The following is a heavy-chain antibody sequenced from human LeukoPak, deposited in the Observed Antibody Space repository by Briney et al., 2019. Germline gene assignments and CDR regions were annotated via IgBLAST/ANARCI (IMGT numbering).Heavy chain of an antibody. CDR2: ISGSDGST. Sequence: GGSLRLSCAASGFTFSNYAMSWVRQAPGKGLEWVSAISGSDGSTNYADSVKGRFTISRDNAKNSLYLQMNSLRAEDTAVYYCTRERQGLIDYWGQGTLVTVSS. V-gene: IGHV3-23*01. J-gene: IGHJ4*02. CDR1: GFTFSNYA. CDR3: TRERQGLIDY.